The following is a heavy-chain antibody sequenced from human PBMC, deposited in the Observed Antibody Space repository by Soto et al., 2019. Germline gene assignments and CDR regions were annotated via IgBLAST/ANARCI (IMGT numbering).Heavy chain of an antibody. CDR1: GYTFTSYG. V-gene: IGHV1-18*01. CDR3: ARDNADILTGYVSGMDV. Sequence: QVQLVQSGAEVKKPGASVKVSCKASGYTFTSYGISWVRQAPGQGLEWMGWISAYNGNTNYAQKLQGRVTMTTDPSTSTAYMELRSLRSDDTAVYYCARDNADILTGYVSGMDVCGKGTTFTVSS. CDR2: ISAYNGNT. J-gene: IGHJ6*04. D-gene: IGHD3-9*01.